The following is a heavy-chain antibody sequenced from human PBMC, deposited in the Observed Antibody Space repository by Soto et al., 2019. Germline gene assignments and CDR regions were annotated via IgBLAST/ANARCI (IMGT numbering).Heavy chain of an antibody. CDR3: ARGHYYDFWSGYYTDYYYYGMDV. J-gene: IGHJ6*02. CDR2: IYPGDSDT. V-gene: IGHV5-51*01. Sequence: KVSCKASGYSFTSYWIGWVRPMPGKGLEWMGIIYPGDSDTRYSPSFQGQVTISADKSISTAYLQWSSLKASDTAMYYCARGHYYDFWSGYYTDYYYYGMDVWGQGTTVTVSS. D-gene: IGHD3-3*01. CDR1: GYSFTSYW.